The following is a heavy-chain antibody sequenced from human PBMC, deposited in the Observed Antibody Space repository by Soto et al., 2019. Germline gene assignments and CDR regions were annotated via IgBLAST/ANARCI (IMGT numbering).Heavy chain of an antibody. CDR3: AKNPGYYYDSTGYHFDY. CDR1: GFTFSSYA. D-gene: IGHD3-22*01. J-gene: IGHJ4*02. CDR2: ISGSGGST. V-gene: IGHV3-23*01. Sequence: GGSLRLSCAASGFTFSSYAMSWVRQAPGKGLEWVSAISGSGGSTYYAVSVKGRFTISRDNAKNTLYLQMNSLRAEDTAVYYCAKNPGYYYDSTGYHFDYWGQGTLVTVSS.